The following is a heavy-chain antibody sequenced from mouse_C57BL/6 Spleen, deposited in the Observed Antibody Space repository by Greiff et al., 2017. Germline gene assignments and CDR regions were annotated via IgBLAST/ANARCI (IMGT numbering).Heavy chain of an antibody. D-gene: IGHD2-5*01. CDR1: GYTFTSYW. CDR3: ASAYYSNYWFAY. Sequence: VQLQESGAELVKPGASVKLSCKASGYTFTSYWMHWVKQRPGQGLEWIGMIHPNSGSTNYNEKFKSKATLTVDKSSSTAYMQLSSLTSEDSAVYYCASAYYSNYWFAYWGQGTLVTVSA. V-gene: IGHV1-64*01. J-gene: IGHJ3*01. CDR2: IHPNSGST.